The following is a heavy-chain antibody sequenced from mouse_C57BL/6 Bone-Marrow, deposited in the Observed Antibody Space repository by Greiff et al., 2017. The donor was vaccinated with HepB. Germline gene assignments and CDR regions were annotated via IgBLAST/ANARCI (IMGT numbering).Heavy chain of an antibody. CDR1: GYTFTSYW. D-gene: IGHD1-1*01. J-gene: IGHJ1*03. V-gene: IGHV1-5*01. CDR3: TAYYYYGSSRYFDV. CDR2: IYPGNSDT. Sequence: EVQLQQSGTVLARPGASVKMSCKTSGYTFTSYWMYWVKQRPGQGLEWIGAIYPGNSDTSYNQKFKGKAKLTAVTSASTAYMELSSLTNEDSAVYYCTAYYYYGSSRYFDVWGTGTTVTVSS.